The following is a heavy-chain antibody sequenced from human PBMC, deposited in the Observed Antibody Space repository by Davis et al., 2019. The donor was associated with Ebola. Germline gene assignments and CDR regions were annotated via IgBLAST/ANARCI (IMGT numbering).Heavy chain of an antibody. CDR2: IKQDGSEK. V-gene: IGHV3-7*03. Sequence: GGSLRLSCAASGFTFTGFWMSWVRQAPGKGLEWVANIKQDGSEKYYVNSVKGRLIISRDNAKNSLYLQMNSLRAEDTAVYYCARRSSQALDWGQGTLVTVSS. CDR1: GFTFTGFW. CDR3: ARRSSQALD. J-gene: IGHJ4*02. D-gene: IGHD6-6*01.